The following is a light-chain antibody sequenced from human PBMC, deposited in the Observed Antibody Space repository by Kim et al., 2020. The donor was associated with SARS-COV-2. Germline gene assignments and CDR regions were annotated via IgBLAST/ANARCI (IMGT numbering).Light chain of an antibody. V-gene: IGLV2-11*01. CDR2: DVN. CDR3: CSFTGSFTYV. J-gene: IGLJ1*01. CDR1: SSDVGGYNY. Sequence: GQSVTISCTGTSSDVGGYNYGSWYQQHPGKAPKLMIYDVNKWPSGVPDRFSGSKSGNTASLTISGLQAEDEADYYCCSFTGSFTYVFGTGTKVTVL.